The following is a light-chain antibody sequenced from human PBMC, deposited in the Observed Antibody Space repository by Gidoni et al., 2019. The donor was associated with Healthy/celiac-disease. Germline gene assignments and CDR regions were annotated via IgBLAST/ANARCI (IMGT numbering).Light chain of an antibody. CDR1: QSVSSN. J-gene: IGKJ3*01. CDR2: GAS. V-gene: IGKV3-15*01. Sequence: EIVMTQSPATLSVSPGERATLSCRASQSVSSNLAWYQQKPGQAPRLLIYGASTRATGIPARFSGSGSGTEFTLTISSLQSEVFAVYYCQQYNSNGITFGPGTKVDIK. CDR3: QQYNSNGIT.